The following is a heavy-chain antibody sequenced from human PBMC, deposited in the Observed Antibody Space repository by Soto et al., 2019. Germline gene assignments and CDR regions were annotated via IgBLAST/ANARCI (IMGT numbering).Heavy chain of an antibody. V-gene: IGHV3-33*01. CDR3: ARDGDGAGLVVAAGVGWFDP. D-gene: IGHD2-15*01. J-gene: IGHJ5*02. CDR2: IWYDGSNK. CDR1: GFTFSSYG. Sequence: QVQLVESGGGVVQPGRSLRLSCAASGFTFSSYGMHWVRQAPGKGLEWVAVIWYDGSNKYYADSVKGRFTISRDNSKNTLYLQMNSLRAEDTAVYYCARDGDGAGLVVAAGVGWFDPWGQGTLVTVSS.